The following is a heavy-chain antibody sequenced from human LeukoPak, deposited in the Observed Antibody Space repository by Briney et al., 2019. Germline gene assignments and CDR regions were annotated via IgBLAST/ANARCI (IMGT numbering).Heavy chain of an antibody. CDR3: AKAPVTTCSGAYCYPFDY. CDR2: ITSGSSYI. D-gene: IGHD2-21*01. CDR1: GFTFSSYN. V-gene: IGHV3-21*01. J-gene: IGHJ4*02. Sequence: GGSLRLSCAASGFTFSSYNMNWVRQAPGQGLEWVSSITSGSSYIYYADSVKGRFTISRDNAKNSLYLQMNSLRAEDTAVYYCAKAPVTTCSGAYCYPFDYWGQGTLVTVSS.